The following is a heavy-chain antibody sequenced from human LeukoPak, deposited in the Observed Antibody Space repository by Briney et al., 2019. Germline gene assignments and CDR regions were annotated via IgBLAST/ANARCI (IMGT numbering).Heavy chain of an antibody. V-gene: IGHV3-7*01. J-gene: IGHJ4*02. CDR1: GFTFNSYW. D-gene: IGHD1-26*01. CDR2: IKQDGSEK. Sequence: GGSLRLSCAASGFTFNSYWMSWVRQAPGKGLEWVANIKQDGSEKYYVDSVKGRFTISRDNAKNSLYLQMNSLRAEDTAVYYCARDKIVGATHFDYWGQGTLVTVSS. CDR3: ARDKIVGATHFDY.